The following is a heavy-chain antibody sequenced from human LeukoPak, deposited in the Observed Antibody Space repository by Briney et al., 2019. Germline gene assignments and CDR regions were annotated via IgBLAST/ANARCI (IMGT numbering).Heavy chain of an antibody. CDR3: ARAGAPDAFDI. D-gene: IGHD3-10*01. Sequence: ASVKVSCKASGYTFTGYYMHWVRQAPGQGLEWMGWINPNSGGTNYARKFQGRVTMTRDTSISTAYMELSRLRSDDTAVYYCARAGAPDAFDIWGQGTMVTVSS. J-gene: IGHJ3*02. V-gene: IGHV1-2*02. CDR1: GYTFTGYY. CDR2: INPNSGGT.